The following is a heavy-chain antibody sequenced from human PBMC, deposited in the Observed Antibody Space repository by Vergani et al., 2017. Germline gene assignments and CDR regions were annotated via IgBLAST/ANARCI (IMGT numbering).Heavy chain of an antibody. V-gene: IGHV2-5*01. D-gene: IGHD3-10*01. CDR2: IYWNDDK. CDR3: AHRRVTMVRGVIPFEGYDC. CDR1: GFSLSTSGVG. Sequence: QITLKESGPTLVKPTQTLTLTCTFSGFSLSTSGVGVGWIRQPPGKALEWLALIYWNDDKRYSPSLKSRLTITKDTSKNQVVLTMTNMDPVDTATYYCAHRRVTMVRGVIPFEGYDCWGQGTLVTVSS. J-gene: IGHJ4*02.